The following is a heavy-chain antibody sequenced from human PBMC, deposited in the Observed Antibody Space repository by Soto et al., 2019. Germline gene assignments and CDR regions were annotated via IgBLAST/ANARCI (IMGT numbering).Heavy chain of an antibody. D-gene: IGHD3-10*01. J-gene: IGHJ4*02. CDR1: GFTFSSYA. Sequence: PGGSLRLSCAASGFTFSSYAMSWVRQAPGKGLEWVSVISGSGSNTYYADSVKGRFIISRDNSENRMYLHMSTLRAEDTAVYYFAFFPGASGTHRYFDFWGLGTLVPGSS. CDR3: AFFPGASGTHRYFDF. V-gene: IGHV3-23*01. CDR2: ISGSGSNT.